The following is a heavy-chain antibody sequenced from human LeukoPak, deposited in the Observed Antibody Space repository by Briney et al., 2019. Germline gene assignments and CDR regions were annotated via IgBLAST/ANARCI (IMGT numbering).Heavy chain of an antibody. Sequence: GGSLRLSCAASGFTFSSYAMSWVRQAPGKGLEWVSAISGSGGSTYYADSVKGRFTISGDNSKNTLYLQMNSLRAEDTAVYYCATNYYGSDGTGWGQGTLVTVSS. CDR3: ATNYYGSDGTG. CDR2: ISGSGGST. J-gene: IGHJ4*02. CDR1: GFTFSSYA. D-gene: IGHD3-10*01. V-gene: IGHV3-23*01.